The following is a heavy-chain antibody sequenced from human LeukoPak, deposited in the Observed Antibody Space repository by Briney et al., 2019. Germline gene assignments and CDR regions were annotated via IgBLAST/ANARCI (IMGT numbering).Heavy chain of an antibody. CDR3: ARHRGSGSYLGY. J-gene: IGHJ4*02. V-gene: IGHV4-38-2*02. CDR1: GYSINSDYY. D-gene: IGHD3-10*01. Sequence: PSETLSLTCTVSGYSINSDYYWGWIRQPPGKGLEWIGTIYHTGSTYYNPSLKSRVTISVDTSKNQFSLKLSSVTAADTAVYYCARHRGSGSYLGYWGQGTLVTVSS. CDR2: IYHTGST.